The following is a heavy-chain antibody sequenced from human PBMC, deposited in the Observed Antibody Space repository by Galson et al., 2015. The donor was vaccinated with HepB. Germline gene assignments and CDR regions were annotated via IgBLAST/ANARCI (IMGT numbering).Heavy chain of an antibody. V-gene: IGHV3-15*07. Sequence: SLRLSCAASGFTFSNAWMNWVRQAPGKGLEWVGRIKSKTDGGTTDYAAPVKGRFTISRDDSKNTLYLQMNSLKTEDTAVYYCTTPLVVPAATFPYYYYYMDVWGKGTTVTVSS. CDR2: IKSKTDGGTT. CDR3: TTPLVVPAATFPYYYYYMDV. J-gene: IGHJ6*03. CDR1: GFTFSNAW. D-gene: IGHD2-2*01.